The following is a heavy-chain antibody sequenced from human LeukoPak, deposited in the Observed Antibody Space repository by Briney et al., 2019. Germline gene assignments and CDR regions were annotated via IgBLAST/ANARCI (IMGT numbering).Heavy chain of an antibody. D-gene: IGHD2-2*01. CDR2: ISGYNGNT. J-gene: IGHJ4*02. CDR3: AREYCSTTRCYMADY. Sequence: ASVTVSFTSSVYRFTSYGISWVRQAPGQGLEWMGWISGYNGNTNYAQKLQGRVTITTDTSTGTAYMELRSLRSDDTAVYYCAREYCSTTRCYMADYWGQGTLVTVSS. V-gene: IGHV1-18*01. CDR1: VYRFTSYG.